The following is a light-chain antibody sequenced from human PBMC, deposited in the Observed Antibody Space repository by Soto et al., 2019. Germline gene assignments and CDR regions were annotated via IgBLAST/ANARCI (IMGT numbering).Light chain of an antibody. CDR2: LGS. CDR3: MQALQTAYT. CDR1: QSLLHSNVYNY. Sequence: DIVMTQSPLSLPVTPGEPASISCRSSQSLLHSNVYNYLDWYLQKPGQSPQLLIYLGSNRASGVPDRFSGSGSGTDFTLKISRVEAADVGVYYCMQALQTAYTFGQGTKLEIK. V-gene: IGKV2-28*01. J-gene: IGKJ2*01.